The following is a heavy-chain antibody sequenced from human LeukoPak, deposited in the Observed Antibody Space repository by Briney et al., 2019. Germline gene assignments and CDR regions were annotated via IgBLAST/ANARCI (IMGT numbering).Heavy chain of an antibody. CDR1: GYTFNN. V-gene: IGHV1-46*02. D-gene: IGHD2-21*01. J-gene: IGHJ5*02. Sequence: ASVKVSCKASGYTFNNMHWVRQAPGHGLEWMGIINPSGGTSYAQKFQGRVAMTRDTSTGTVYMELSSLTSDDTAVYYCARDGNYCVDPWGQGTLVTVSS. CDR3: ARDGNYCVDP. CDR2: INPSGGT.